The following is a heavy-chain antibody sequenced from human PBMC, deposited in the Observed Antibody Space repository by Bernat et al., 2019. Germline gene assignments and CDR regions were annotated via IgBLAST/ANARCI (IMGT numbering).Heavy chain of an antibody. CDR3: TTGSVEGG. CDR1: GFTFSNAW. CDR2: VKIKTDGETT. V-gene: IGHV3-15*07. Sequence: EMQLVESGGGLVKPGGSLRLSCAASGFTFSNAWMNWVRQAPGKGLEWVGRVKIKTDGETTEYAAPVKGRFTTSRDDSKNTLYLQMNSLTTEDTAVYYCTTGSVEGGWGQGTLITVSS. D-gene: IGHD3-3*01. J-gene: IGHJ4*02.